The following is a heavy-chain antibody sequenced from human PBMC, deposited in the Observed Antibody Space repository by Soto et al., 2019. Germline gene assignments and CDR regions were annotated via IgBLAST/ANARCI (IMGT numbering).Heavy chain of an antibody. D-gene: IGHD6-6*01. CDR1: GGTFSSYA. CDR3: AREEYSSSSLYYYGMDV. J-gene: IGHJ6*02. V-gene: IGHV1-69*13. Sequence: SVKVSCKASGGTFSSYAISWVRQAPGQGLEWMGGIIPIFGTANYAQKFQGRVTITADESTSTAYMELSSLRSEDTAVYYCAREEYSSSSLYYYGMDVWGQGTTVTVSS. CDR2: IIPIFGTA.